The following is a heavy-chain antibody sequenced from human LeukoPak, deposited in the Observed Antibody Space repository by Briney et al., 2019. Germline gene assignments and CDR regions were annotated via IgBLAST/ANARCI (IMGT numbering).Heavy chain of an antibody. CDR2: ISSGGST. Sequence: GGSLRLSCAASGFTVSNNYMNWVRQAPGKGLEWVSIISSGGSTYYADSVQGRFTISRDNSKSTLCLQMNSLRAEDTAVYYCAKQLGYCSDGSCYFPYWGQGTLVTVSS. J-gene: IGHJ4*02. V-gene: IGHV3-53*01. CDR3: AKQLGYCSDGSCYFPY. CDR1: GFTVSNNY. D-gene: IGHD2-15*01.